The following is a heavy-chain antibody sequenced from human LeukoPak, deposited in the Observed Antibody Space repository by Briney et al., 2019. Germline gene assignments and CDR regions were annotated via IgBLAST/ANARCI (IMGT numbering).Heavy chain of an antibody. CDR1: GGTFSSYA. Sequence: ASVKVSCKASGGTFSSYAISWVRQAPGQGLEWMGGIIPIFGTANYAQKFQGRVTITADESTSTAYMELSSLRSEDTAVYYCARGPSRPSMIVVQHENQPAPYYYYGMDVWGQGTTVTVSS. V-gene: IGHV1-69*13. J-gene: IGHJ6*02. CDR3: ARGPSRPSMIVVQHENQPAPYYYYGMDV. D-gene: IGHD3-22*01. CDR2: IIPIFGTA.